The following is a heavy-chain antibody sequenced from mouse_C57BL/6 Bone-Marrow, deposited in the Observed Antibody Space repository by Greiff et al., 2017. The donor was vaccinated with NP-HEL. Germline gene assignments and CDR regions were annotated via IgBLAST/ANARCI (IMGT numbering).Heavy chain of an antibody. J-gene: IGHJ4*01. CDR1: GYTFTSYW. Sequence: QVQLQQPGAELVKPGASVKLSCKASGYTFTSYWMQWVKQRPGQGLEWIGEIDPSDSYTNYNQKFKGKATLTVDTSSSTAYMQLSSLTSEDSAVYYCARNAYGSSPLYAMEYWGRGTSVTVSA. CDR2: IDPSDSYT. V-gene: IGHV1-50*01. D-gene: IGHD1-1*01. CDR3: ARNAYGSSPLYAMEY.